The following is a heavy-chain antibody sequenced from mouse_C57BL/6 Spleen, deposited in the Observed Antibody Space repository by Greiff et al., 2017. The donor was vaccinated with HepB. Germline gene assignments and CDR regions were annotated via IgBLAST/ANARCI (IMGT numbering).Heavy chain of an antibody. D-gene: IGHD2-3*01. CDR1: GFSLTSYG. CDR3: AIDGYSPFAMDY. CDR2: IWSDGST. V-gene: IGHV2-6*03. Sequence: VQLQESGPGLVAPSQSLSITCTVSGFSLTSYGLHWVRQPPGKGLEWLVVIWSDGSTTYNSALKSRLSISKDNSKSQVFLKMNSLQTDDTAMYYCAIDGYSPFAMDYWGQGTSVTVSS. J-gene: IGHJ4*01.